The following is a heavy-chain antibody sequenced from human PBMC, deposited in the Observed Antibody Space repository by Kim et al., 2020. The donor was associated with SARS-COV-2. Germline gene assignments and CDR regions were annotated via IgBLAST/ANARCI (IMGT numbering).Heavy chain of an antibody. CDR3: ATDWAAFSSGTYVFDF. Sequence: NSVRGRLTISRDISKKTHSLQMNSLRPEDTAVYYCATDWAAFSSGTYVFDFWGRGTQVTVSS. V-gene: IGHV3-30*03. D-gene: IGHD3-10*01. J-gene: IGHJ4*02.